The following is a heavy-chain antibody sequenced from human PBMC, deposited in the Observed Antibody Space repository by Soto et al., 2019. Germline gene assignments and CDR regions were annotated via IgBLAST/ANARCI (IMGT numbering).Heavy chain of an antibody. D-gene: IGHD6-6*01. CDR2: FDPEDGET. Sequence: QGQLVQSGAELKKPGASVKVSCKVSGYTLTELSMHWLRQAPGKGLEWMGGFDPEDGETIYAQKFQGRVTMTEDTSTDTAYMELSSLRSEDTAVYYCATAARYSSSYYYYGMDVWGQGTTVTVSS. V-gene: IGHV1-24*01. CDR1: GYTLTELS. CDR3: ATAARYSSSYYYYGMDV. J-gene: IGHJ6*02.